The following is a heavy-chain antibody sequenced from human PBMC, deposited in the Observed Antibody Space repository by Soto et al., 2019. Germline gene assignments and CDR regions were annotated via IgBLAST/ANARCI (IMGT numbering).Heavy chain of an antibody. CDR3: ARDPDRWLQSRHNWFDP. J-gene: IGHJ5*02. CDR2: ISAYNGNT. CDR1: GYTFTSYG. Sequence: ASVKVSCKASGYTFTSYGISWVRQAPGQGLEWMGWISAYNGNTNYAQKLQGRVTMTTDTSTSTAYMELRSLRSDDTAVYYCARDPDRWLQSRHNWFDPWGQVPLVTVSS. V-gene: IGHV1-18*01. D-gene: IGHD5-12*01.